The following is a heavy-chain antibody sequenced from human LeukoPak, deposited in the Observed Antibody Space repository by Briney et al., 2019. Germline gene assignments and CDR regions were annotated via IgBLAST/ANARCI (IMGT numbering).Heavy chain of an antibody. CDR3: ARVTMVRGPNYDDY. CDR2: MNPNSGNT. Sequence: ASVKVSCKASGYTFTSYDINRVRQATGQGLEWMGWMNPNSGNTGYAQKFQGRVTMTRNTSISTAYMELSSLRSEDTAVYYCARVTMVRGPNYDDYWGQGTLVTVSS. J-gene: IGHJ4*02. V-gene: IGHV1-8*01. CDR1: GYTFTSYD. D-gene: IGHD3-10*01.